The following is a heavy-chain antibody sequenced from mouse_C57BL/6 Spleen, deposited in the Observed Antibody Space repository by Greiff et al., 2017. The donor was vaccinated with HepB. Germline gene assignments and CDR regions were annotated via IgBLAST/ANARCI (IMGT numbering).Heavy chain of an antibody. CDR1: GYTFTSYW. CDR2: IHPSDSDT. D-gene: IGHD2-1*01. V-gene: IGHV1-74*01. CDR3: AIDGDIYYGNYGGFAY. Sequence: QVQLQQPGAELVKPGASVKVSRKASGYTFTSYWMHWVKQSPGQGLEWIGRIHPSDSDTNYNQKFKGKATLTVDKSSSTAYMQLSSLTSEDSAVYYCAIDGDIYYGNYGGFAYWGQGTLVTVSA. J-gene: IGHJ3*01.